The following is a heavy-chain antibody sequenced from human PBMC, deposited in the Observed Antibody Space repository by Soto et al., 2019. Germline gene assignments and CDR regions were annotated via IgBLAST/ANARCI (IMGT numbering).Heavy chain of an antibody. J-gene: IGHJ3*02. Sequence: PSETLSLTCAASGGSISSSNWWSWVRQPPGKGLEWIGEIYHSGSTNYNPSLKSRVTISVDTSKNQFSLKLSSVTAADTAVYYCARVWGGAFDIWGQGTMVTVSS. CDR3: ARVWGGAFDI. CDR2: IYHSGST. CDR1: GGSISSSNW. D-gene: IGHD3-10*01. V-gene: IGHV4-4*02.